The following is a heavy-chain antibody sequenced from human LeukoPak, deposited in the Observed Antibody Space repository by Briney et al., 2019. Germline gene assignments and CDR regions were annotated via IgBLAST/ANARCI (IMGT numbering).Heavy chain of an antibody. Sequence: GGSLRLSCAASGFTFSSYWMHWVRQAPGKGLEWVSAISGSGGSTYYADSVKGRFTISRDNSKNTLYLQMNSLRAEDTAVYYCAKVPLRFLEWSYDAFDIWGQGTMVTVSS. V-gene: IGHV3-23*01. D-gene: IGHD3-3*01. CDR1: GFTFSSYW. CDR2: ISGSGGST. J-gene: IGHJ3*02. CDR3: AKVPLRFLEWSYDAFDI.